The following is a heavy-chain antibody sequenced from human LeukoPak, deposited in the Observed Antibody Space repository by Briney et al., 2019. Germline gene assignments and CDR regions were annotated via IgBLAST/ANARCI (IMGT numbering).Heavy chain of an antibody. CDR2: IYTSGST. CDR3: ARDRGTAMVVGHDAFDI. V-gene: IGHV4-4*07. D-gene: IGHD5-18*01. J-gene: IGHJ3*02. Sequence: SETLSLTCTVSGGSISSYHWSWIRQPAGKGLEWIGRIYTSGSTNYNPSLKSRVTMSVDTSKNQFSLKLSSVTAADTAVYYCARDRGTAMVVGHDAFDIWGQGTMVTVSS. CDR1: GGSISSYH.